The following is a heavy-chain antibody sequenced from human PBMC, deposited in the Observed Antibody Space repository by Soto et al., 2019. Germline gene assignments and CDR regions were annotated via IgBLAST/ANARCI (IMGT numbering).Heavy chain of an antibody. D-gene: IGHD4-17*01. V-gene: IGHV3-30-3*01. Sequence: QVQLVESGGGVVQPGRSLRLSCAASGFTFSSYAMHWVRQAPGKGLEWVAVISYDGSNKYYADSVKGRFTISRDNSKNTLYLQMNSLRAEDTAVYYCARNYGSFDYWGQGTLVTVSS. CDR1: GFTFSSYA. CDR3: ARNYGSFDY. J-gene: IGHJ4*02. CDR2: ISYDGSNK.